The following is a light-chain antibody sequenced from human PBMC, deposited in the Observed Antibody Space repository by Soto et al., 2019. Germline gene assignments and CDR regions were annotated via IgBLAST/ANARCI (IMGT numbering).Light chain of an antibody. CDR1: QDIRKY. Sequence: IQMNQSPSSLSASVGDRVTITCQATQDIRKYLNWYQQKPGKAPKLLIYGASNLESGVPSRFSGSGSGTEFTLTITTLQPDDFATYFCQHYRRNTWSFGPGTKVDI. J-gene: IGKJ1*01. CDR2: GAS. V-gene: IGKV1-33*01. CDR3: QHYRRNTWS.